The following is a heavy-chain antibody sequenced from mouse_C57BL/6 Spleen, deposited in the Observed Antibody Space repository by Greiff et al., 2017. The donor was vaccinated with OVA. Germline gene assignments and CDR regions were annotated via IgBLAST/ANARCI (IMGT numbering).Heavy chain of an antibody. Sequence: EVKLQESGGGLVKPGGSLKLSCAASGFTFSDYGMHWVRQAPEKGLEWVAYISSGSSTIYYADTVKGRFTISRDNAKNTLFLQMTSLRSEDTAMYYCARPSNYWFDYWGQGTTLTVSS. CDR2: ISSGSSTI. D-gene: IGHD2-5*01. CDR1: GFTFSDYG. J-gene: IGHJ2*01. CDR3: ARPSNYWFDY. V-gene: IGHV5-17*01.